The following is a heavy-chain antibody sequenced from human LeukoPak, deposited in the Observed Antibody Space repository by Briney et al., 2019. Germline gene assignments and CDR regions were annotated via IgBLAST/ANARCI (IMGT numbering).Heavy chain of an antibody. CDR2: IYYSGST. Sequence: SETLSLTCTVSSGSVNSYYWSWIRQPPGKGLEWSGYIYYSGSTNYNPSLKSRVTISVDTSKNQFSLKLGSVTAADTAVYYCARVPAAPRLYMDVWGQGTTVIVSS. CDR1: SGSVNSYY. CDR3: ARVPAAPRLYMDV. V-gene: IGHV4-59*02. J-gene: IGHJ6*02. D-gene: IGHD2-2*01.